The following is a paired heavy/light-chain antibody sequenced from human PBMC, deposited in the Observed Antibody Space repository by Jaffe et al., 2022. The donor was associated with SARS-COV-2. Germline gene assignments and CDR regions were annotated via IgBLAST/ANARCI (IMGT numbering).Heavy chain of an antibody. CDR1: GYTFGTSD. CDR3: SRGAWLELLDY. V-gene: IGHV1-8*02. J-gene: IGHJ4*02. CDR2: MNPDSGDA. D-gene: IGHD5-12*01. Sequence: QVQLVQSGAEMKKPGASVRVSCKASGYTFGTSDINWVRQATGQGLEWMGWMNPDSGDASYARKFHGRLSMSTNTSITTAFMDLSSLTSEDTAIYYCSRGAWLELLDYWGQGTLVTVSS.
Light chain of an antibody. Sequence: QSALTQPASVSGSPGQSVTISCTGTITTFTTYNLVSWYQHHPGKAPKLIISEANKRPSGISDRFSGSKSGATASLTISGLQAEDEAVYYCCSYADTDSFDKLFGGGTYLAVL. CDR2: EAN. CDR1: ITTFTTYNL. J-gene: IGLJ3*02. CDR3: CSYADTDSFDKL. V-gene: IGLV2-23*02.